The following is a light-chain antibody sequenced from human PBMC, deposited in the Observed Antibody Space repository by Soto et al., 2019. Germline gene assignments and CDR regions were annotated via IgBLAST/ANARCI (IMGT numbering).Light chain of an antibody. J-gene: IGLJ1*01. CDR3: AKWDDSLRVYV. V-gene: IGLV1-47*01. CDR1: SSRSGSNY. Sequence: QSALPQPPPASGTPGQRVTISCSTSSSRSGSNYVYWYQQLPGTAPKLLIYRNDQRPSGVPDRFSGSKSGTSASLAISGLRSEDEADYYCAKWDDSLRVYVFGTGTKVTVL. CDR2: RND.